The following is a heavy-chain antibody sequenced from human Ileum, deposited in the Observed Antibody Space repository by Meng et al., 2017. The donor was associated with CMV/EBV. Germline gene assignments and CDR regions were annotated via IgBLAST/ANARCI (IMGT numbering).Heavy chain of an antibody. D-gene: IGHD2-8*01. J-gene: IGHJ4*02. Sequence: GESLKISCAASGFTFSTYWMTWVRQAPGKGLEWVANINRDGSDKYYVDSVKGRFTMSRDNAKNSLYLQMNSLRAEDTAVYYCARDTGPNTFDYWGQGTLVTGS. CDR3: ARDTGPNTFDY. CDR1: GFTFSTYW. CDR2: INRDGSDK. V-gene: IGHV3-7*03.